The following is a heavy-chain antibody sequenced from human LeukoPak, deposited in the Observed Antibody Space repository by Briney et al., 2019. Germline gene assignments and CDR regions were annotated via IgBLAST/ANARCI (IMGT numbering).Heavy chain of an antibody. CDR3: ARGHSSGYYPKY. J-gene: IGHJ4*02. Sequence: PGGSLRLSCAASGFIYSNYGMNWVRQAPGKGLEWVSYISGSGSNIDYADSVKGRFTITRDNAKNSLYLQMNSLRAEDTAVYYCARGHSSGYYPKYWGQGTLVTVSS. V-gene: IGHV3-48*04. CDR2: ISGSGSNI. D-gene: IGHD3-22*01. CDR1: GFIYSNYG.